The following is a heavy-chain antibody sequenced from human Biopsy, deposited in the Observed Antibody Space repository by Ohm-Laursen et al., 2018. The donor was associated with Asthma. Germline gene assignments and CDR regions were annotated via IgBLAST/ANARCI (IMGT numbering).Heavy chain of an antibody. J-gene: IGHJ3*02. CDR3: ARTHERWTSIQDDALDI. Sequence: SLRLSCSAFGFTFSIYDIHWVRQAPGKGLEWVAVISYDGGNKFYGDSVKGRFTLSRDNSRSTLYLQMNSLRVEDTAIYYCARTHERWTSIQDDALDIWGQGTMVIVSS. CDR2: ISYDGGNK. V-gene: IGHV3-30*03. D-gene: IGHD4-23*01. CDR1: GFTFSIYD.